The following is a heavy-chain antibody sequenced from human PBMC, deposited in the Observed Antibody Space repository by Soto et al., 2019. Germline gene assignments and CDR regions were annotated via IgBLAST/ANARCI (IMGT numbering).Heavy chain of an antibody. CDR2: INPVNDNT. J-gene: IGHJ1*01. Sequence: SSVKVSCQASGYTFTGYFMHWVRQAPGQTLEWMGWINPVNDNTKYSKKFQGRVSITRDTSASTAYMELRSLRSDDTAVYYCARDYLESSGNYPTAHSQDWGQGTLVTVSS. CDR3: ARDYLESSGNYPTAHSQD. V-gene: IGHV1-3*01. D-gene: IGHD3-22*01. CDR1: GYTFTGYF.